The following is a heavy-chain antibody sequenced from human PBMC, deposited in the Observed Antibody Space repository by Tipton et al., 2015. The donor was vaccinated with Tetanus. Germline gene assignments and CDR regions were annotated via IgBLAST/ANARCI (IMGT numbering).Heavy chain of an antibody. CDR1: GGSISSTDYY. CDR2: MYHSGQA. CDR3: ARQFVITFGGVIDFDGFDI. V-gene: IGHV4-30-4*01. J-gene: IGHJ3*02. Sequence: TLSLTCSVSGGSISSTDYYWSWIRQPPGKGLEWIGYMYHSGQAYYNSSLKSRVVILVDTSKNQFSLKLSSVTAADTAVYYCARQFVITFGGVIDFDGFDIWGQGTMVTVSS. D-gene: IGHD3-16*02.